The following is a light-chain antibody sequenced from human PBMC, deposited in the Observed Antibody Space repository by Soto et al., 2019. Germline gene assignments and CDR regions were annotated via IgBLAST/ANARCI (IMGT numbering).Light chain of an antibody. CDR3: QKYNSAPWT. V-gene: IGKV1-27*01. CDR2: AAS. Sequence: DIQMTQSPSSLSASVGDRDTITGRASQGISNYLAWYQQKPGKVPKLLIYAASTLQSGVPARFSGSGSGTDFTLTTSSLQPEDVATYYCQKYNSAPWTFGQGTKVEI. J-gene: IGKJ1*01. CDR1: QGISNY.